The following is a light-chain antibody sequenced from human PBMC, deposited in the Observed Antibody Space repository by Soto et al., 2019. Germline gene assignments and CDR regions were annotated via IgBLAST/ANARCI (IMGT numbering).Light chain of an antibody. J-gene: IGKJ1*01. V-gene: IGKV1-39*01. CDR2: AES. CDR3: QKSYSTPQT. Sequence: DHQMTQSPSSLSSSLGERVTITCRASQSTSSYLNWYQQKPGKAPKILIYAESSWQSGVPSRFSGSGSGTDLNLTISSLQPEDFATYYCQKSYSTPQTFGQGAQVEIK. CDR1: QSTSSY.